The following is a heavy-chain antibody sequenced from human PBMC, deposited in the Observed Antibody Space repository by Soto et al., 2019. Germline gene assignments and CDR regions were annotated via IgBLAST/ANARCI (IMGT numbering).Heavy chain of an antibody. J-gene: IGHJ5*02. Sequence: EVQLLESGGGLVQPGGSLRLSCAASGFTFSSYAMSWVRQAPGKGLEWVSAISGSGGSTYYADSVKGRFTISRDNSKNTLYLQMNSLRAEDTAVYYCAKHDTKYIPNVVVPSTSGLNFFDPWGQGTLVTVSS. CDR1: GFTFSSYA. CDR2: ISGSGGST. V-gene: IGHV3-23*01. D-gene: IGHD2-21*01. CDR3: AKHDTKYIPNVVVPSTSGLNFFDP.